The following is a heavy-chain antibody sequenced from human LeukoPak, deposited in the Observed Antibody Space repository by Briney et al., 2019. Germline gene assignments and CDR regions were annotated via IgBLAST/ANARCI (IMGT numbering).Heavy chain of an antibody. D-gene: IGHD5-12*01. CDR3: AREGGYSGYAYFDY. V-gene: IGHV1-69*05. J-gene: IGHJ4*02. CDR2: IIPIFGTA. Sequence: SVKVSCKASGGTFSSYAISWVRQAPGQGLEWMGGIIPIFGTANYAQKFQGRVTITTDESTSTAYMELSSLRSEDTAVYYCAREGGYSGYAYFDYWGQGALVTVSS. CDR1: GGTFSSYA.